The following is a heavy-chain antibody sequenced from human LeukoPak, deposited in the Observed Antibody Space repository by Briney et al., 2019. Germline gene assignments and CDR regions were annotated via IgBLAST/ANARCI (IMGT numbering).Heavy chain of an antibody. V-gene: IGHV4-34*01. CDR2: INHSGST. Sequence: SETLSLTCAVYGGSFSGYYWSWIRQPPGEGLEWIGEINHSGSTNYNPSLKSRVTISVDTSKNQFSLKLSSVTAADTAVYYCASLGRKSYCSSTSCYRYYYYYMDVWGKGTTVTVSS. CDR3: ASLGRKSYCSSTSCYRYYYYYMDV. D-gene: IGHD2-2*01. CDR1: GGSFSGYY. J-gene: IGHJ6*03.